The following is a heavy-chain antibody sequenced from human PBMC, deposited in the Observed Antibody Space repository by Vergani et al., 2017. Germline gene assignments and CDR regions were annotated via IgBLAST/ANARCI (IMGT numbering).Heavy chain of an antibody. CDR3: AEGLTTVTTVWSPRTYGMDV. Sequence: EVQLLESGGGLVQPGGSLRLSCAASGFTFSNYAMSWVRQAPGKGLEWVSTSGSGSNTYYADSVKGRFTISRDNSKNTLYLQMNSLRAEDTAVYYCAEGLTTVTTVWSPRTYGMDVWGQGTTVTVSS. V-gene: IGHV3-23*01. CDR2: TSGSGSNT. J-gene: IGHJ6*02. D-gene: IGHD4-17*01. CDR1: GFTFSNYA.